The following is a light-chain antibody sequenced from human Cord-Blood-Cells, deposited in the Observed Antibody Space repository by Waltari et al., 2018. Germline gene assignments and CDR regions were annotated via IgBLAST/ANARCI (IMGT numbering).Light chain of an antibody. V-gene: IGKV3-15*01. CDR1: QSVSSN. J-gene: IGKJ3*01. CDR3: QQYNNWPPFT. CDR2: GAS. Sequence: EIVMTQSQPTLPVSPGERATLSCRASQSVSSNLAWYQQKPGQAPRLLIYGASTRATGIPARFSGSGSGTEFTLTISSLQSEDFAVYYCQQYNNWPPFTFGPGTKVDIK.